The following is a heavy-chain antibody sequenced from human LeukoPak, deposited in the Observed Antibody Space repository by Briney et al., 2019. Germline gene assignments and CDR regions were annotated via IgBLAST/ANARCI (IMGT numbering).Heavy chain of an antibody. J-gene: IGHJ5*02. Sequence: GESLKISCKGSGYSFSSNGMSWVRQAPGKGLEWVSGISGSTGGTYYADSVKGRFTMSRDNSKNTLYLQMNSLRAEDTALYYCAKEQRGYSGYMVGSCFDPWGQGTLVTVSS. CDR2: ISGSTGGT. V-gene: IGHV3-23*01. CDR1: GYSFSSNG. D-gene: IGHD5-12*01. CDR3: AKEQRGYSGYMVGSCFDP.